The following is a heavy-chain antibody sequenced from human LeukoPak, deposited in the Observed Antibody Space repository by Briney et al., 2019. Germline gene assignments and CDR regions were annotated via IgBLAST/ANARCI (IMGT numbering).Heavy chain of an antibody. V-gene: IGHV4-34*01. CDR1: GGSFNGHY. D-gene: IGHD2-2*01. CDR2: STHSGST. Sequence: SGTLSLTCAVYGGSFNGHYWTWIRQPPGKGLEWIGESTHSGSTSYNPSLKSRVTISVDTSKNQFSLKLTSLTAADTAVYHCARGKTGAAALDFWGPGTRVTVSS. J-gene: IGHJ4*02. CDR3: ARGKTGAAALDF.